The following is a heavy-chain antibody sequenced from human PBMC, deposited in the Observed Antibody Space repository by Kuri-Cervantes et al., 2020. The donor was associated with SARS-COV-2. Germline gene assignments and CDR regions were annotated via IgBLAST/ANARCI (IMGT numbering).Heavy chain of an antibody. D-gene: IGHD6-13*01. CDR2: INPNTGGT. J-gene: IGHJ4*02. CDR3: ASMRVTLAAAGAFDY. Sequence: ASVKVSCKASGYTFTAYYIHWVRQAPGQGLEWMGWINPNTGGTDYPQKFQGRVTMTRDTSISTAYMELSRLRSDDTAVYYCASMRVTLAAAGAFDYWGQGTLVTVSS. CDR1: GYTFTAYY. V-gene: IGHV1-2*02.